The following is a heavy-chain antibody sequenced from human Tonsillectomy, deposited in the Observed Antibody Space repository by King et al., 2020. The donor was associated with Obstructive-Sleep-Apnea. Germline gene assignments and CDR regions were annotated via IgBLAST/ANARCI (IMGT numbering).Heavy chain of an antibody. CDR2: IRYDGSNE. CDR3: VNRQWLGKTEMFEY. V-gene: IGHV3-30*02. CDR1: GFTFSSYG. D-gene: IGHD6-19*01. J-gene: IGHJ4*02. Sequence: VQLVESGGGVVQPGGSLRLSCAASGFTFSSYGMHWVRQAPGKGLEWVAFIRYDGSNEYYTDSVKGRFIISRDNSKNTLYLQMNSLRAEDTAVYYCVNRQWLGKTEMFEYWGQGGPGTVSS.